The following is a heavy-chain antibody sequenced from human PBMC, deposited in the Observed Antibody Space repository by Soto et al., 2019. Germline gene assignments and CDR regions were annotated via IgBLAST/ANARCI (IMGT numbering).Heavy chain of an antibody. CDR2: ISAYNGNP. Sequence: ASVKVSCKASGYKFTGYGIGWVRQAPGQGLEWMGWISAYNGNPSYAQKFQGRVTMTTDTSTSTAYMELRRLRADDTAVYFCARVFRLAVESSCFDYWGQGNLVTVSS. J-gene: IGHJ4*02. CDR1: GYKFTGYG. V-gene: IGHV1-18*01. CDR3: ARVFRLAVESSCFDY. D-gene: IGHD6-19*01.